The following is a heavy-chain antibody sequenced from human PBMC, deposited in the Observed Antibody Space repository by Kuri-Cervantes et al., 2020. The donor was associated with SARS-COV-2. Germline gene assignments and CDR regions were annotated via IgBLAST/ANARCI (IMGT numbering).Heavy chain of an antibody. Sequence: SETLSLTCTVSGGSFSGYYWSWIRQPPGKGLEWIGEINHSGSTNYNPSLKSRVPISVDTSKNQFSLKLSSVTAADTAVYYCARGRRYSLPGGLDYWGQGTLVTVSS. CDR1: GGSFSGYY. CDR3: ARGRRYSLPGGLDY. J-gene: IGHJ4*02. D-gene: IGHD3-9*01. CDR2: INHSGST. V-gene: IGHV4-34*01.